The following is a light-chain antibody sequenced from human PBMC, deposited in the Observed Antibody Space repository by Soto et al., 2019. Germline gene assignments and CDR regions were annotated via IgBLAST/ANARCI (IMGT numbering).Light chain of an antibody. CDR2: EGN. CDR1: VSDVGNFGP. V-gene: IGLV2-14*02. Sequence: QSALTQPASVSGSPGQSITISCTGSVSDVGNFGPVSWYQQHPGQVPKLIIYEGNRRPSGVSSRFSGSKSGNTASLTISGLQAEDEADYYCSSYTAYTTLWVFGGGTKVTVL. J-gene: IGLJ3*02. CDR3: SSYTAYTTLWV.